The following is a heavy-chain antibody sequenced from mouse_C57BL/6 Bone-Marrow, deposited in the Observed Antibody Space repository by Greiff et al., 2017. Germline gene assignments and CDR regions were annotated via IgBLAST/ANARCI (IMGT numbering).Heavy chain of an antibody. CDR2: IDPSDSYT. D-gene: IGHD3-2*02. J-gene: IGHJ2*01. Sequence: QVQLQQPGAELVMPGASVKLSCKASGYTFTSYWMHWVKQRPGQGLEWIGEIDPSDSYTNYTQKFKGKSTLTVDKSSSTAYMQLSSLTSEDSAVYYCARSGSSGSYYCDYWGQGTTLTVSS. V-gene: IGHV1-69*01. CDR3: ARSGSSGSYYCDY. CDR1: GYTFTSYW.